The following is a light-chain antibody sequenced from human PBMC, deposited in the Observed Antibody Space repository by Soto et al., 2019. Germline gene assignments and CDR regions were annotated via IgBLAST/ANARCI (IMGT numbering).Light chain of an antibody. J-gene: IGKJ1*01. CDR2: DVS. CDR1: QTVTNW. CDR3: QHYNSYSEA. V-gene: IGKV1-5*01. Sequence: DIQMTQSPSTLSASVGERVTITCRASQTVTNWLAWHQQKPGKAPKLLIYDVSSLESGVPSRFSGRGSGTEFTLTISSLQPDDFATYYCQHYNSYSEAFGQGTKVDIK.